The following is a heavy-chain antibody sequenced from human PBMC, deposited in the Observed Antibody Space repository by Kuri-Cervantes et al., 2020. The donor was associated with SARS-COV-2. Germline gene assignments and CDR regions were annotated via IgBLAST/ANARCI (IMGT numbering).Heavy chain of an antibody. CDR2: INEYANER. CDR1: GFTFSRSW. CDR3: ARDEAAAGTIYFDY. Sequence: GESLKISCAASGFTFSRSWMSWVRQAPGKGLEWVANINEYANERYYVDSVRGRFTISRDNAENSLYLQMNSLRAEDTAVYYCARDEAAAGTIYFDYWGQGTLVTVSS. V-gene: IGHV3-7*01. D-gene: IGHD6-13*01. J-gene: IGHJ4*02.